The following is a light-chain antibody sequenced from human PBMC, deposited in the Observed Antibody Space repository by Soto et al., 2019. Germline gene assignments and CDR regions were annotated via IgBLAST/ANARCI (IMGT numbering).Light chain of an antibody. J-gene: IGLJ2*01. Sequence: QSALTQPPSASGSPGQSVTISCTGTSSDVGAYKYVSWYQQYPGKAPKLMIYEVTKRPSGVPDRFSGSKSGNTASLTVSGLQAEDEADYYCCSYAGSYTVVFGGGTQLTVL. CDR2: EVT. V-gene: IGLV2-8*01. CDR3: CSYAGSYTVV. CDR1: SSDVGAYKY.